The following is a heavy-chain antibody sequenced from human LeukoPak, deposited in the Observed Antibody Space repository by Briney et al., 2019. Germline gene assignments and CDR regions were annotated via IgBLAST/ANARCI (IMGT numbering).Heavy chain of an antibody. Sequence: ASVKVSCKASGYTFTSYAMNWVRQAPGQGLEWMGWINTNTGNPTYAQGFTGRFVFSLDTSVSTAYLQISSLKAEDTAVYYCAREVLQQLEESNAFDIWGQGTMVTVSS. CDR1: GYTFTSYA. CDR2: INTNTGNP. J-gene: IGHJ3*02. CDR3: AREVLQQLEESNAFDI. V-gene: IGHV7-4-1*02. D-gene: IGHD6-13*01.